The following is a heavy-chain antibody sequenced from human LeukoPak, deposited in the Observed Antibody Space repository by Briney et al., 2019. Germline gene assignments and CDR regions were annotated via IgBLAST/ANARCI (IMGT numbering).Heavy chain of an antibody. J-gene: IGHJ4*02. Sequence: SVKVSCKASGGTFSSYAINWVRQAPGQGLEWMGRIIPILGIANYAQKFQGRVTITADKSTSTAYMELSSLRSEDTAVYYCARANYGWGRPFDYWGQGTLVTVSS. CDR3: ARANYGWGRPFDY. V-gene: IGHV1-69*04. CDR2: IIPILGIA. CDR1: GGTFSSYA. D-gene: IGHD3-10*01.